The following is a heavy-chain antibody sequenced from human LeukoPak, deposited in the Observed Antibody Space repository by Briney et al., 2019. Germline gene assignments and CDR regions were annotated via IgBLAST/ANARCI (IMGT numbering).Heavy chain of an antibody. D-gene: IGHD2-2*02. Sequence: GSLRLSCAASGFTFSSYGMHWVRQAPGKGLEWVAFIRYDGSNKYYADSVKGRFTISRDNSKNTLYLQMNSLRAEDTAVYYCAKDLGDCSSTRCYTIDYWGQGTLVTVPS. J-gene: IGHJ4*02. CDR2: IRYDGSNK. CDR1: GFTFSSYG. V-gene: IGHV3-30*02. CDR3: AKDLGDCSSTRCYTIDY.